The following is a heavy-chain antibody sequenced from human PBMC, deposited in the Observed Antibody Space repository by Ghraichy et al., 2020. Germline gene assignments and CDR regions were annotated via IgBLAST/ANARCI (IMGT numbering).Heavy chain of an antibody. V-gene: IGHV3-7*01. D-gene: IGHD3-22*01. Sequence: GGSLRLSCAASGFTFSSYWMSWVRQAPGKGLEWVANIKQDGSEKYYVDSVKGRFTISRDNAKNSLYLQMNSLRAEDTAVYYCARDNTGAGYYDSSGNPFDYWGQGTLVTVSS. J-gene: IGHJ4*02. CDR3: ARDNTGAGYYDSSGNPFDY. CDR2: IKQDGSEK. CDR1: GFTFSSYW.